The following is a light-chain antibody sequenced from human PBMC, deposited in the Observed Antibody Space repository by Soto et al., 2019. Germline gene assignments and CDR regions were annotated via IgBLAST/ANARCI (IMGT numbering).Light chain of an antibody. J-gene: IGKJ1*01. Sequence: EIVLMHSPGTLSLSPWEIATLSCRASQTLRRTYIAWYQQKPGQAPRLLIFGASIRDTGIPDRFSGSGSGTDFTLTISRLEPEDFAVFYCHQYGSSPGTFGQGTKVDIK. CDR1: QTLRRTY. CDR3: HQYGSSPGT. V-gene: IGKV3-20*01. CDR2: GAS.